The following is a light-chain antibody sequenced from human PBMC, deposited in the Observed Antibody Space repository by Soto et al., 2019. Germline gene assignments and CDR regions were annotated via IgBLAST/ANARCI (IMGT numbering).Light chain of an antibody. J-gene: IGKJ2*01. CDR2: KVS. CDR3: MQGTHWPPYT. V-gene: IGKV2-30*01. CDR1: QSLAYSDGNTY. Sequence: DVVMTQSPLSLPVTLGQPASISCRSSQSLAYSDGNTYLNWFQQRPGQSPRRLIYKVSNRDSGVPDRFSGSGSGTDFTRKISRVEAEDVGVYYCMQGTHWPPYTFGHGTKLEIK.